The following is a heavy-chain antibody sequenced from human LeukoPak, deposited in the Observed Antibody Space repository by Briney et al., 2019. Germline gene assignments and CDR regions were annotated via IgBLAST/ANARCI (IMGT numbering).Heavy chain of an antibody. CDR3: ARVDYGDYFDY. CDR1: RGSFSGYY. V-gene: IGHV4-34*01. J-gene: IGHJ4*02. CDR2: INHRRST. Sequence: SEALSVTSAVYRGSFSGYYWSCIRQPPGKGRARIGEINHRRSTNYSPLLKCRVPISVDTSKNQFSLKLRSVPAAERAVYYCARVDYGDYFDYSGQGTLVTVSS. D-gene: IGHD4-17*01.